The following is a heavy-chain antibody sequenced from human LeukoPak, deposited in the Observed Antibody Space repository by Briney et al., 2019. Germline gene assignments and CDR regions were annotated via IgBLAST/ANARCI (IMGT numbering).Heavy chain of an antibody. CDR1: GFTFSNFP. V-gene: IGHV3-23*01. CDR3: ARDRGGSYYPSHDALDI. Sequence: GGSLRLSCAASGFTFSNFPMTWVRQAPGRGLEWVSTIRTSAYDTYYVDSVKGRFTISRDNSKDTLYLQMNSLRAEDTAIYYCARDRGGSYYPSHDALDIWGQGTMVTVSP. D-gene: IGHD1-26*01. J-gene: IGHJ3*02. CDR2: IRTSAYDT.